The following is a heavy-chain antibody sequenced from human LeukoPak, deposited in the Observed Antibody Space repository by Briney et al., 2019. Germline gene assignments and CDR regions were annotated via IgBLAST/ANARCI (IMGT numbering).Heavy chain of an antibody. CDR2: IYTSGST. CDR1: GGSISSYY. V-gene: IGHV4-4*07. CDR3: ARDGPYYYDTSDLDY. J-gene: IGHJ4*02. D-gene: IGHD3-22*01. Sequence: SETLSLTCTVSGGSISSYYWSWIRQPAGKGLEWIGRIYTSGSTNYNPSLKSRITISVDTSKNQFSLKLSSVTAADTAVYYCARDGPYYYDTSDLDYWGQGTLVTVSS.